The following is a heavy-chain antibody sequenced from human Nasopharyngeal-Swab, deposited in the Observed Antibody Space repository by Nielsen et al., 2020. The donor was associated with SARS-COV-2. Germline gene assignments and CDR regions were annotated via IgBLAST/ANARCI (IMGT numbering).Heavy chain of an antibody. J-gene: IGHJ6*02. D-gene: IGHD6-13*01. CDR3: AKDIYSSSWTPWYYYYGMDV. V-gene: IGHV3-43*01. Sequence: GGSLRLSCAASGFTFDDYTMHWVRQAPGKGLEWVSLISWDGGSTYYADSVKGRFTISRDNSKNSLHLQMNSLRTEDTALYYCAKDIYSSSWTPWYYYYGMDVWGQGTTVTVSS. CDR1: GFTFDDYT. CDR2: ISWDGGST.